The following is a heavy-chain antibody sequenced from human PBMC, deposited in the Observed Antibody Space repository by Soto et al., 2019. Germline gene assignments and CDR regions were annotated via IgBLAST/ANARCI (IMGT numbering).Heavy chain of an antibody. CDR3: ARDKVIYGRSVNWSYPYYYSMDV. J-gene: IGHJ6*02. CDR2: ISYDGST. D-gene: IGHD3-10*01. Sequence: GGSLRLSCAASGSTFSSYSMHWVRQAPGKGLEWVAVISYDGSTYYADSVKGRFTISRHNSKNTLYRQMNSLRAEDTAVYYCARDKVIYGRSVNWSYPYYYSMDVWGQGTTVTVSS. V-gene: IGHV3-30*14. CDR1: GSTFSSYS.